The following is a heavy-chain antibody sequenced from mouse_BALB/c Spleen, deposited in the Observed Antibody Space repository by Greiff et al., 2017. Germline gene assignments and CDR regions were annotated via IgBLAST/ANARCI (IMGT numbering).Heavy chain of an antibody. J-gene: IGHJ2*01. V-gene: IGHV3-2*02. Sequence: DVQLQESGPGLVKPSQSLSLTCTVTGYSITSDYAWNWIRQFPGNKLEWMGYISYSGSTSYNPSLKSRISITRDTSKNQFFLQLNSVTTEDTATYYCARDLLGRRGFDYWGQGTTLTVSS. CDR2: ISYSGST. D-gene: IGHD4-1*01. CDR1: GYSITSDYA. CDR3: ARDLLGRRGFDY.